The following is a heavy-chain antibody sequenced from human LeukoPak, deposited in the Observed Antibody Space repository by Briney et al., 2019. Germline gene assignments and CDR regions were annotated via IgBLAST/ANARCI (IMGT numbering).Heavy chain of an antibody. Sequence: GGSLRLSCTVSGFTVSSNSMSWVRQAPGKGVEWVGFIRRKDYGGTTEYAASVKGRFTISRDDSNSIAYLQMNSLKTEDTAVYYCTRGRRATHDYWGQGTLVTVSS. CDR3: TRGRRATHDY. CDR1: GFTVSSNS. D-gene: IGHD1-26*01. CDR2: IRRKDYGGTT. J-gene: IGHJ4*02. V-gene: IGHV3-49*04.